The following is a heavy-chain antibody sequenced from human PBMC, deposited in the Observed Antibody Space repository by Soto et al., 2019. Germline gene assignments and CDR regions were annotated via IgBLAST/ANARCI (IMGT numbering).Heavy chain of an antibody. CDR3: ARDDVGYCSNGVCYTKPLDY. CDR2: MNPNSGNT. J-gene: IGHJ4*02. V-gene: IGHV1-8*01. Sequence: ASVKVSCKASGYTFTSYDINWVRQATGQGLEWMGWMNPNSGNTGYAQKFQGRVTMTTDTSTTTAYLELRSLRSDDTAVYYCARDDVGYCSNGVCYTKPLDYWGQG. CDR1: GYTFTSYD. D-gene: IGHD2-8*01.